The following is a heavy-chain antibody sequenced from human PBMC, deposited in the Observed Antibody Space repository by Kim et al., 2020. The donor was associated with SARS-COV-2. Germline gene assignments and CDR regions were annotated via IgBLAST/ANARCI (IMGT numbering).Heavy chain of an antibody. Sequence: GGSLRLSCAASGFTFSNAWMSWVRQAPGKGLEWVGRIKSKTDGGTTDYAAPVKGRFTISRDDSKNTLYLQMNSLKTEDTAVYYCTTSFLYYDILTGYYNLGYWGQGTLVTVSS. CDR1: GFTFSNAW. CDR2: IKSKTDGGTT. J-gene: IGHJ4*02. V-gene: IGHV3-15*01. D-gene: IGHD3-9*01. CDR3: TTSFLYYDILTGYYNLGY.